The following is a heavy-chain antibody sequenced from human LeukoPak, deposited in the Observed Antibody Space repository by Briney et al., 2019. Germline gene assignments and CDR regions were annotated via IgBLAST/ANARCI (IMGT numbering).Heavy chain of an antibody. D-gene: IGHD3-22*01. J-gene: IGHJ4*02. CDR1: GYTFTSYD. CDR3: ARAANTYYYDSSGYSFDY. CDR2: MNPNTGNT. V-gene: IGHV1-8*01. Sequence: ASVKVSCKASGYTFTSYDITWVRQATGQGLEWMGWMNPNTGNTGYAQKFQGRVTMTRNTSISTAYMELSSVTAADTAVYYCARAANTYYYDSSGYSFDYWGQGTLVTVSS.